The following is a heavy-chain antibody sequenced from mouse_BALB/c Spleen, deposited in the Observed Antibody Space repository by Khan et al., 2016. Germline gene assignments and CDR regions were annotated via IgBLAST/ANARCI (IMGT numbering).Heavy chain of an antibody. Sequence: EVELVESGGGLVQPGGSLKLSCATSGFTFSDYYMYWVRQTPEKRLEWVAYISNGGGSTYYPDTVKGRFTISRDNAKNTLYLQMSRLKSEDTAIYYCTRRTGAYCFDYWGQGTTLTVSS. D-gene: IGHD4-1*01. V-gene: IGHV5-12*02. CDR3: TRRTGAYCFDY. CDR1: GFTFSDYY. J-gene: IGHJ2*01. CDR2: ISNGGGST.